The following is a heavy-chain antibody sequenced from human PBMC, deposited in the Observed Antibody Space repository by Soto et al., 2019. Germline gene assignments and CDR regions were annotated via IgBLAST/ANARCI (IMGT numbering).Heavy chain of an antibody. CDR1: GGTFSSYA. CDR3: ARDHYPTTPDSYGYFYYGMDV. J-gene: IGHJ6*02. CDR2: IIPIFGTA. D-gene: IGHD5-18*01. V-gene: IGHV1-69*13. Sequence: GASVKVSCKASGGTFSSYAISWVRQAPGQGLEWMGGIIPIFGTANYAQKFQGRVTITADESTSTAYMELSSLRSEDTAVYYCARDHYPTTPDSYGYFYYGMDVWGQGTTVTVSS.